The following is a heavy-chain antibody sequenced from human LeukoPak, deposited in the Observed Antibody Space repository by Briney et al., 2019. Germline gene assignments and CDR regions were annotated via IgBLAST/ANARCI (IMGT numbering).Heavy chain of an antibody. CDR1: GFTFSSYW. J-gene: IGHJ4*02. V-gene: IGHV3-7*01. CDR3: ARALWRTVVTAFGY. D-gene: IGHD4-23*01. Sequence: PGGSLRLSCAASGFTFSSYWMSWVRQAPGKGLEWVANIKQDGSEKYYVDSVKGRFTISRDNAKNSLYLQMNSLRAEDTAVYYCARALWRTVVTAFGYWGQGTLVTVSS. CDR2: IKQDGSEK.